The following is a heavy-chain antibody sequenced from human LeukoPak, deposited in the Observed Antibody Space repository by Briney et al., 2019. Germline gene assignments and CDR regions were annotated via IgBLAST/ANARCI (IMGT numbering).Heavy chain of an antibody. CDR1: VGSISTYY. Sequence: SETLSLTCTVSVGSISTYYWTWIRQPAGKGLEWIGRIYPSGSTHYNLSFKSRVTMSVDTSKNQFSLRLSSVTAADTAVYYCARGGDYYDRYFDYWGPGTLVTVSS. J-gene: IGHJ4*02. V-gene: IGHV4-4*07. CDR3: ARGGDYYDRYFDY. CDR2: IYPSGST. D-gene: IGHD3-3*01.